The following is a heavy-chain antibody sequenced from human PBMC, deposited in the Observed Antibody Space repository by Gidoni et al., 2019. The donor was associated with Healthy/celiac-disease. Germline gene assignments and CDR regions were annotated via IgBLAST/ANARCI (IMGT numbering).Heavy chain of an antibody. CDR3: AKGAVVAVAGLLVAGMDV. CDR2: ISWNSGSI. Sequence: EVQLVESGGGLVQPGRSLRLSCAASGFTFDAYAMHWVRQAPGKGLEWVSGISWNSGSIGYADSVKGRFTISRDNAKNSLYLQMNSLRAEDTALYYCAKGAVVAVAGLLVAGMDVWGQGTTVTVSS. J-gene: IGHJ6*02. V-gene: IGHV3-9*01. D-gene: IGHD6-19*01. CDR1: GFTFDAYA.